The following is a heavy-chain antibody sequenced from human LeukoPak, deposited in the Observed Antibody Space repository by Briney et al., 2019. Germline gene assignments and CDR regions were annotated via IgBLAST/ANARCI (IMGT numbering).Heavy chain of an antibody. J-gene: IGHJ4*02. CDR3: ARVSPYGDYARMEDY. D-gene: IGHD4-17*01. CDR2: IIPILGIA. CDR1: GGTFSSYA. V-gene: IGHV1-69*04. Sequence: SVKVSCKASGGTFSSYAISWVRQAPGQGLEWMGRIIPILGIANYAQKFQGRVTITADKSTSTAYMELSSLRSEDTAVHYCARVSPYGDYARMEDYWGQGTLVTVSS.